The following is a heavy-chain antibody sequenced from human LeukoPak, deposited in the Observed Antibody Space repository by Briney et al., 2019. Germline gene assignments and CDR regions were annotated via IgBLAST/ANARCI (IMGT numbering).Heavy chain of an antibody. V-gene: IGHV3-30*02. Sequence: GGSLRLSCAASGFSFSSYGMHWVRQAPGKGLEWVAFIRYDGSNKYYADSVKGRFTISRDNSKNTLYLQMNSLRAEDTAVYYCANAYYDILTGYLDHDAFDIWGQGTMVTVSS. CDR3: ANAYYDILTGYLDHDAFDI. CDR2: IRYDGSNK. CDR1: GFSFSSYG. D-gene: IGHD3-9*01. J-gene: IGHJ3*02.